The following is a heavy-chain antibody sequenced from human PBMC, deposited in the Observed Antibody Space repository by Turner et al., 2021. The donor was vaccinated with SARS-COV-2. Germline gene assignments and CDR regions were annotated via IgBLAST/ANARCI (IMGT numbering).Heavy chain of an antibody. D-gene: IGHD3-3*01. Sequence: QVQLLESGPGLVKPSETLSLTCTVSGGSISRYYWSWIRQPPGKGLEWIGYIYYSGSTNYNPSLKSRVTMSVDTSKNQFSLKLSSVTAADTAVYYCARLNYDVWSGYYTGWFDPWGQGTLVIVSS. CDR3: ARLNYDVWSGYYTGWFDP. V-gene: IGHV4-59*08. J-gene: IGHJ5*02. CDR1: GGSISRYY. CDR2: IYYSGST.